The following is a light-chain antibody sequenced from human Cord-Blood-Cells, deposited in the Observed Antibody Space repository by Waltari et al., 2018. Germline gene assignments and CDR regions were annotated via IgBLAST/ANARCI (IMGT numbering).Light chain of an antibody. V-gene: IGLV3-1*01. CDR2: QDS. CDR1: KLGDNY. CDR3: QAWDSSTVV. Sequence: SYELTQPPSVSVSPGQTASITCSGDKLGDNYACWYQQKPGQSPGLVIYQDSKRPSGIPERFSGSNSGNTATLTISGTQAMDEADYYCQAWDSSTVVFGGGTKLTVL. J-gene: IGLJ2*01.